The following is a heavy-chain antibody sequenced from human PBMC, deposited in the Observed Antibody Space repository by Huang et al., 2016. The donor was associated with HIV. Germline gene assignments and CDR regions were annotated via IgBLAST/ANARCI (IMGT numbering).Heavy chain of an antibody. CDR2: INHNGKS. J-gene: IGHJ4*02. D-gene: IGHD3-10*01. Sequence: QVQLKQWGAGLLKPSETLSLTCAVYGGAFRGSSWTWIRQFPEKGLEWIGEINHNGKSIYNPTLRARVTISTDTSKNHFSLHLTSVTAADTALYYCARGFNYYASDNLGVYYFYSWGLGTLVTVSP. V-gene: IGHV4-34*02. CDR3: ARGFNYYASDNLGVYYFYS. CDR1: GGAFRGSS.